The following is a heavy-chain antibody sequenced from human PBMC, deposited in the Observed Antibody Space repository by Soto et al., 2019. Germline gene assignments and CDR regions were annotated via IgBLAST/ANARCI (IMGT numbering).Heavy chain of an antibody. CDR1: GFTFSNAW. CDR2: IKSKTDGGTT. CDR3: ATFFRVTRTMN. Sequence: EVQLVESGGALVRPGESLRLSCAASGFTFSNAWMNWVRQAPGKGLEWVGLIKSKTDGGTTDYATPLKARFTISRDDSKNTLFLQMNGLQAEDTALYYCATFFRVTRTMNWGQGTLVTVSS. V-gene: IGHV3-15*07. D-gene: IGHD1-7*01. J-gene: IGHJ4*02.